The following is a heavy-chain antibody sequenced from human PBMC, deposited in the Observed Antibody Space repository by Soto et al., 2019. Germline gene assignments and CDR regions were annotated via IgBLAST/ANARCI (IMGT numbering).Heavy chain of an antibody. V-gene: IGHV1-69*13. Sequence: SVKVSCKASGGTFSSYAISWVRQAPGQGLEWMGGIIPIFGTANYAQKFQGRVTITADESTSTAYMELRSLRSEDTAFYYCATSYGSGYRAFDYWGQGALVTVSS. D-gene: IGHD3-10*01. J-gene: IGHJ4*02. CDR2: IIPIFGTA. CDR3: ATSYGSGYRAFDY. CDR1: GGTFSSYA.